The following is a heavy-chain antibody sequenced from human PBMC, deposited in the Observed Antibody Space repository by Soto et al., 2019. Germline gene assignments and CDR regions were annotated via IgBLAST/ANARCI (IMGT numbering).Heavy chain of an antibody. V-gene: IGHV4-30-2*01. Sequence: QLQLQESGSGLVKPSQTLSLTCAVSGGSISSGGYSWSWIRQPPGKGLEWIGYIYHSGSTYYNPSLKSRVTRSVDRSKNQFSLKLSSVTAADTAVYYCAREDYDSSGYYSTNWFDPWGQGTLVTVSS. CDR1: GGSISSGGYS. D-gene: IGHD3-22*01. J-gene: IGHJ5*02. CDR3: AREDYDSSGYYSTNWFDP. CDR2: IYHSGST.